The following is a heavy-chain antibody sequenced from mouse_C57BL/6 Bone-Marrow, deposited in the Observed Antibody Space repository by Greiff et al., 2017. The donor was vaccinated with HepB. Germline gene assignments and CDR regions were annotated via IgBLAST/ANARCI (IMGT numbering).Heavy chain of an antibody. CDR2: ISYDGSN. CDR3: ARDRYYGSPNYYAMDY. D-gene: IGHD1-1*01. CDR1: GYSITSGYY. Sequence: VQLKESGPGLVKPSQSLSLTCSVTGYSITSGYYWNWIRQFPGNKLEWMGYISYDGSNNYNPSLKNRISITRDTSKNQFFLKLNSVTTEDTATYYCARDRYYGSPNYYAMDYWGQGTSVTVSS. J-gene: IGHJ4*01. V-gene: IGHV3-6*01.